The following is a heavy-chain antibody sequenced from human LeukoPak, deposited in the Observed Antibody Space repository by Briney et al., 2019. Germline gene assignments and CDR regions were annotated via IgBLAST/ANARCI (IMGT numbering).Heavy chain of an antibody. D-gene: IGHD6-13*01. V-gene: IGHV4-61*02. CDR1: GGSISSGSYY. Sequence: SETLSLTCSVSGGSISSGSYYWSWIRQPAGKGLEWIGRIYTSGSTNYNPSLKSRVTISVDTSKNQFSLKLSSVTAADTAVYYCAREQLSVYWYFNLWGRGTLVTVSS. CDR3: AREQLSVYWYFNL. J-gene: IGHJ2*01. CDR2: IYTSGST.